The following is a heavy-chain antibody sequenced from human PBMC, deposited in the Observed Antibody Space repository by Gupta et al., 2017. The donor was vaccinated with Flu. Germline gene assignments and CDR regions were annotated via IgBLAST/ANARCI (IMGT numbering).Heavy chain of an antibody. CDR3: ARDFLWTSPSPNVH. CDR1: GYTFVNFG. J-gene: IGHJ1*01. D-gene: IGHD2-2*01. V-gene: IGHV1-18*01. CDR2: ISPDTGHT. Sequence: QVVQSGDAVKEPGASVKVYCKHSGYTFVNFGLRWVRPAPGQGLEWMGWISPDTGHTYFAQNFQGRVTLTTDTTTSTAYMELRSLRSDNTATYYCARDFLWTSPSPNVHWGQGTRVTVSS.